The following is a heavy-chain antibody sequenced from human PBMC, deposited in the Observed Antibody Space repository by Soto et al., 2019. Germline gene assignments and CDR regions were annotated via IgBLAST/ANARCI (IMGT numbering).Heavy chain of an antibody. V-gene: IGHV4-59*01. J-gene: IGHJ4*02. CDR2: LYYDRSA. CDR3: ALRSMAVVPEY. Sequence: QVQLQESGPGLVKPSETLSLTCAVSGDSISSYYCMWIRQPPGKGLESIGYLYYDRSANYNPSLTSRVNLSVDTSTNQCSLTLSSMTAADTAVYYCALRSMAVVPEYWGQGTLVTVSS. D-gene: IGHD3-22*01. CDR1: GDSISSYY.